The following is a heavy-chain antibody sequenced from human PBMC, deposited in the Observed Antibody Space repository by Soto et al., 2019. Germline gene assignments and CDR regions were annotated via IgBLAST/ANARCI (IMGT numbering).Heavy chain of an antibody. CDR2: IYFRGNT. Sequence: SETLSLTCSVSGDSISRIDYYWTWIRQHPETGLEWIGNIYFRGNTYYSPSLESLLTVSVDTSKNQFSLKLTSVTAADTAVYYCAREGGSYDSGGYLIRGAFDIWGQGTMVTVSS. V-gene: IGHV4-31*01. CDR1: GDSISRIDYY. D-gene: IGHD3-22*01. CDR3: AREGGSYDSGGYLIRGAFDI. J-gene: IGHJ3*02.